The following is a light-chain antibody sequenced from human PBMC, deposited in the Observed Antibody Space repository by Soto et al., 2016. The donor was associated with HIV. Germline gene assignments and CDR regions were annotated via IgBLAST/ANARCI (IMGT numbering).Light chain of an antibody. CDR3: QQTDSFPFY. Sequence: DIQMTQSPSSVSASVGDRVTITCRASQAINSRLAWYQQNPGKAPEVLITATYTLQDGVPSRFSGSASGGTGTDFTLTIDSLQPEVFATYYCQQTDSFPFYFGLGTKVNV. J-gene: IGKJ3*01. CDR2: ATY. CDR1: QAINSR. V-gene: IGKV1-12*01.